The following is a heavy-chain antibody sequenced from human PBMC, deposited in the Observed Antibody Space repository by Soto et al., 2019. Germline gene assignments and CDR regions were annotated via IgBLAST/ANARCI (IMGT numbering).Heavy chain of an antibody. CDR3: ARRRPYRSKYSSSSYYYYYMDV. CDR2: IYPGDSDT. J-gene: IGHJ6*03. V-gene: IGHV5-51*01. Sequence: GESLKISCKGSGYSFTSYWIGWVRQMPGKGLEWMGIIYPGDSDTRYSPSFQGQVTISADKSISTAYLQWSSLEASDTAMYYCARRRPYRSKYSSSSYYYYYMDVWGKGTTVTVSS. CDR1: GYSFTSYW. D-gene: IGHD6-6*01.